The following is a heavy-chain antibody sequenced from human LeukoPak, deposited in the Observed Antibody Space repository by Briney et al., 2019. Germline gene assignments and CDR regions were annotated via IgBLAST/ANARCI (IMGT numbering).Heavy chain of an antibody. V-gene: IGHV3-11*01. D-gene: IGHD3-22*01. J-gene: IGHJ4*02. CDR1: GFTFSDYY. Sequence: PGGSLRLSCAASGFTFSDYYMSWIRQAPGKGLEWVSYISSSGSTIYYADSVKGRFTISRDNAKNSLYLQMNSLRAEDTAVYYCARSGTTYYYDSSGYRKPDYWGQGTLVTVSS. CDR3: ARSGTTYYYDSSGYRKPDY. CDR2: ISSSGSTI.